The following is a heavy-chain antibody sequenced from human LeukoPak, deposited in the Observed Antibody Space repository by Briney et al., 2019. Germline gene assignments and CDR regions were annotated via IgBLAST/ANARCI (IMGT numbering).Heavy chain of an antibody. V-gene: IGHV3-23*01. CDR2: ISAGGGST. J-gene: IGHJ4*02. Sequence: GGSLRLSCAASAFTISSNYMTWVRQAPGKGLFWVSGISAGGGSTYYADSVKGRFSISRDNSRNTLYLQMNSLRAEDTAVYYCAKDAAGPEYWGQGTLVTVSS. CDR1: AFTISSNY. D-gene: IGHD6-13*01. CDR3: AKDAAGPEY.